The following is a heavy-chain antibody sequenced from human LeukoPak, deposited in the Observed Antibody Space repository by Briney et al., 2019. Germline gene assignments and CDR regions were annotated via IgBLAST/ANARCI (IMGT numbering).Heavy chain of an antibody. CDR2: IYTSGST. Sequence: PSETLSLTCTVSGGSISSGSYYWSWIRQPAGKGLEWIGRIYTSGSTNYNPSLKSRVTISVDTSKNQFSLKLSSVTAADTAVYYCARGPRYSGYDWSGFYYYYMDVWGKGTTVTVSS. J-gene: IGHJ6*03. V-gene: IGHV4-61*02. CDR1: GGSISSGSYY. CDR3: ARGPRYSGYDWSGFYYYYMDV. D-gene: IGHD5-12*01.